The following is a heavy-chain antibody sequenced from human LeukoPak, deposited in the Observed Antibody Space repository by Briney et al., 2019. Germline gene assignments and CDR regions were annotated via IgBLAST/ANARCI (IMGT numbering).Heavy chain of an antibody. CDR2: IKQDASDK. D-gene: IGHD3-22*01. CDR3: ARHSNKYDYDSSGHYRSFDY. V-gene: IGHV3-7*01. CDR1: GFTFSSHA. J-gene: IGHJ4*02. Sequence: GGSLRLSCAASGFTFSSHAMSWVRQAPGKGLEWVANIKQDASDKYYVDSVKGRFTISRDNAKNSLYLRMNSLRAEDTAVYFCARHSNKYDYDSSGHYRSFDYWGQGTLVTVSS.